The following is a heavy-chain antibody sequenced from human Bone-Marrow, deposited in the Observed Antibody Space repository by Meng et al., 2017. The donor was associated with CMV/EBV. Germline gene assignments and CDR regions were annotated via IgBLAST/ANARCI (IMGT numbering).Heavy chain of an antibody. V-gene: IGHV3-64*02. CDR2: ISTNGGKT. CDR1: GFTFSNYA. J-gene: IGHJ6*02. Sequence: GESLKISCAASGFTFSNYAMHWVRQAPGKGLEYVSAISTNGGKTYYADSVKGRFTISRDNSKNTLYLQMGSLRAEDMAVYYCARVVIQSTTTVSGGMDVWGQGTTVTVSS. D-gene: IGHD1-26*01. CDR3: ARVVIQSTTTVSGGMDV.